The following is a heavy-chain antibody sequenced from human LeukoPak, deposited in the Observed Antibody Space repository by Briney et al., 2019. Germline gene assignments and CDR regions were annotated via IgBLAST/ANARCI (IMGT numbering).Heavy chain of an antibody. CDR1: GGSISSYY. CDR3: ARSPAAGTFIFDY. D-gene: IGHD6-13*01. CDR2: IYYSGST. J-gene: IGHJ4*02. Sequence: SEALSLTCTVSGGSISSYYWSWIRQPQGEVLEWIGYIYYSGSTNYNPSLKSRVTISVDTSKNQFSLKLSSVTAADTAVYYCARSPAAGTFIFDYWGQGTLVTVSS. V-gene: IGHV4-59*08.